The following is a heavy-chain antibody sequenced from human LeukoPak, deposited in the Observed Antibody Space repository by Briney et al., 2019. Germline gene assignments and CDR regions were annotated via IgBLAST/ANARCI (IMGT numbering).Heavy chain of an antibody. D-gene: IGHD5-24*01. J-gene: IGHJ3*02. V-gene: IGHV3-74*01. CDR3: AREIVEMAPEAAFDI. CDR1: GFTFSSYW. Sequence: GGSLRLSCAASGFTFSSYWMHWVRQAPGKGLVWASRINSDGSSTSYADSVKGRLTISRDNAKNTLYLQMNSLRAEDTAVYYCAREIVEMAPEAAFDIWGQGTMVTVSS. CDR2: INSDGSST.